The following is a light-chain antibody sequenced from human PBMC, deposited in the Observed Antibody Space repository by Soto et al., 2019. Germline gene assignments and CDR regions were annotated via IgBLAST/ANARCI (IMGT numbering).Light chain of an antibody. J-gene: IGKJ1*01. Sequence: EIALTQSPGTLSLFTGERAILSCRASQSVSSSYLAWYQQKPGQAPRLLIYGASSRATGIPDRFSGSGSGTDFTLTISRLEPEDFAVYYCRQYDSSPRTFGQGTEVDIK. CDR1: QSVSSSY. V-gene: IGKV3-20*01. CDR3: RQYDSSPRT. CDR2: GAS.